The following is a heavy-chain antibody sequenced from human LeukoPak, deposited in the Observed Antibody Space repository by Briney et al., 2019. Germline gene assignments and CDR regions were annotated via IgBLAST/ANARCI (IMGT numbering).Heavy chain of an antibody. V-gene: IGHV2-5*01. D-gene: IGHD3-16*01. CDR1: GFSLSTSGVG. J-gene: IGHJ5*02. CDR2: IYWNDDK. Sequence: SGPTLVNPTQTLTLTCTFSGFSLSTSGVGVGWIRQPPGKALEWLALIYWNDDKRHRPSLRSRLTITKDTSKNQVVLTMTNMDPVDTATYYCAHRPRVGGGENWFDPWGQGTLVTVSS. CDR3: AHRPRVGGGENWFDP.